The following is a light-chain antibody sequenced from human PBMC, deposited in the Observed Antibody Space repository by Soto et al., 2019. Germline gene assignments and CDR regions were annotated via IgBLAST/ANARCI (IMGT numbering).Light chain of an antibody. J-gene: IGLJ1*01. CDR3: SSYTTAFFYV. CDR1: SSDIGAFNY. Sequence: QSALTQPASVSGSPGQSITISCTGSSSDIGAFNYVAWYQQHPGKAPKLIIHGVTNRPSGVSSRFSGSKSDYTASLTISGLQAEDEADYYCSSYTTAFFYVFGTGTKLTVL. CDR2: GVT. V-gene: IGLV2-14*01.